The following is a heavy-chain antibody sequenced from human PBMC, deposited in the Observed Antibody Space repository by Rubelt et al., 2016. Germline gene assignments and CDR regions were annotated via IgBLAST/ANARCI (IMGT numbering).Heavy chain of an antibody. D-gene: IGHD3-3*01. Sequence: EVLLVESGGGLVQPGGSLRLSCAASGFTFSSYSMNWVRQAPGKGLEWVSSISSSSSYIYYADSVKGRFTISRDNAKNSLYRQMNGLRAEDTAVYYCASRFFRGSYFGYWGQGTLVTVSS. CDR1: GFTFSSYS. CDR3: ASRFFRGSYFGY. CDR2: ISSSSSYI. V-gene: IGHV3-21*02. J-gene: IGHJ4*02.